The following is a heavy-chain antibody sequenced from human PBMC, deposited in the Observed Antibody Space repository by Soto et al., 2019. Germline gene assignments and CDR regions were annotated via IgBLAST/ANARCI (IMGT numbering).Heavy chain of an antibody. J-gene: IGHJ5*02. CDR1: GGTFTNYV. D-gene: IGHD6-6*01. CDR2: LIPIFGAA. Sequence: QVQLVQSGAEVRKPGSSVKVSCKISGGTFTNYVISCLRQAPGQGLEWMGGLIPIFGAANLAQKFQGRVTITADESTSTVNMELSSLTSEDTAVYYCARGRSSPNFDPWGQGTLVTVSS. CDR3: ARGRSSPNFDP. V-gene: IGHV1-69*01.